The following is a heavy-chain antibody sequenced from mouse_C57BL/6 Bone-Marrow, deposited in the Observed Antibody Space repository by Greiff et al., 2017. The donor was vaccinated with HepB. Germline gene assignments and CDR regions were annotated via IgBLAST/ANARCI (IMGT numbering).Heavy chain of an antibody. Sequence: EVMLVESGGGLVQSGRSLRLSCATSGFTFSDFYMEWVRQAPGKGLEWIAASRNKANDYTTEYSASVKGRFIVSRDTSQSILYLQMNALRAEDTAIYYCARDADSWGYFDVWGTGTTVTVSS. CDR1: GFTFSDFY. CDR2: SRNKANDYTT. V-gene: IGHV7-1*01. J-gene: IGHJ1*03. CDR3: ARDADSWGYFDV. D-gene: IGHD4-1*01.